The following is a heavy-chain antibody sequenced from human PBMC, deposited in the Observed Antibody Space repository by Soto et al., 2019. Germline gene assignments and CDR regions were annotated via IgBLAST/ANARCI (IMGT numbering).Heavy chain of an antibody. CDR3: ARESFSASPNFFDY. Sequence: EVRLVESGGGLVQPGGSLRLSCAASGFAVSNYEMNWVRQAPGKGLEWVSYISLSGSTIYYADSVKGRFTISRDDAKNSLYLQMDSLRADDTAVYYCARESFSASPNFFDYWGQGTLVTVSS. V-gene: IGHV3-48*03. J-gene: IGHJ4*02. D-gene: IGHD3-3*02. CDR1: GFAVSNYE. CDR2: ISLSGSTI.